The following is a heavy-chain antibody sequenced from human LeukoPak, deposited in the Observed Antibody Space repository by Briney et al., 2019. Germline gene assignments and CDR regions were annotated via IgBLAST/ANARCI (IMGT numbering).Heavy chain of an antibody. Sequence: PGESLKLSCAASGFTFSSYAIHWVRQAPGKGLEWVAVISYDGSNKYYADSVKGRFTISRDNSKNTLYLQMNSLRAEDTAVYYCARDQGGHYYDSSGYVFDYWGQGTLVTVSS. J-gene: IGHJ4*02. CDR1: GFTFSSYA. CDR2: ISYDGSNK. V-gene: IGHV3-30-3*01. CDR3: ARDQGGHYYDSSGYVFDY. D-gene: IGHD3-22*01.